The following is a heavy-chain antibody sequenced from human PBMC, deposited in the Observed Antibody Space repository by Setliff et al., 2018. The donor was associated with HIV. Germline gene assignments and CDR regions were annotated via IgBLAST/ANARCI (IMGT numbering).Heavy chain of an antibody. Sequence: HPGGSLRLSCAASGFSFRSYAVSWVRQAPGKGLEWVSVISGSGDITYYGESVKGRFTVSRDNSNNTVYLQMNSLRAEDTAMYYCAKTQTVITVYGPFDSWGQGTPVTVSS. CDR3: AKTQTVITVYGPFDS. J-gene: IGHJ4*02. CDR1: GFSFRSYA. CDR2: ISGSGDIT. D-gene: IGHD4-4*01. V-gene: IGHV3-23*01.